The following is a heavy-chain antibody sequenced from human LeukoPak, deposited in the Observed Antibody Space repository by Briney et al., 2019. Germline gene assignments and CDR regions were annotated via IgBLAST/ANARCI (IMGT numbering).Heavy chain of an antibody. J-gene: IGHJ4*02. CDR1: GFTLSTYW. CDR2: VKLDGSEK. Sequence: GGSLRLSCAASGFTLSTYWMTWVRQAPRKGLEWVAAVKLDGSEKYYVDSVKGRFTISRDNAKNSLYLQLSSLRAEDTAMYYCVRTTYGDYWGQGTLVTVSS. CDR3: VRTTYGDY. V-gene: IGHV3-7*02. D-gene: IGHD1-1*01.